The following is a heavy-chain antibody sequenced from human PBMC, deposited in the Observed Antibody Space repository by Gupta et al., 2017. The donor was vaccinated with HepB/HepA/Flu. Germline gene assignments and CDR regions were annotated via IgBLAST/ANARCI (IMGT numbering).Heavy chain of an antibody. CDR2: IYHSGST. CDR1: GGSISSSNW. V-gene: IGHV4-4*02. Sequence: VPLQESGPGLVKPSGTLSLTCAVSGGSISSSNWWSWVRQPPGKGLEWIGEIYHSGSTNYNPSLKSRVTISGDKSKNQFSLKRSSGTAADTAVDDGARRSGGGWLANAFESWGQGTRGTVAA. J-gene: IGHJ3*02. CDR3: ARRSGGGWLANAFES. D-gene: IGHD3-22*01.